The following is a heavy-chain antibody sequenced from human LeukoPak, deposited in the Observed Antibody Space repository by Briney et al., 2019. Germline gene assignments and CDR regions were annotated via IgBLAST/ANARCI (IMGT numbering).Heavy chain of an antibody. Sequence: PSETLSLTCTVSGGSISSGDYYWSWIRQPPGKGLEWIGYIYYSGSTYYNPSLKSRVTISVDTSKNQFSLKLSSVTAADTAVYYCARSGYYDSFLFDYWGQGTLVTVSS. CDR2: IYYSGST. D-gene: IGHD3-3*01. CDR3: ARSGYYDSFLFDY. V-gene: IGHV4-30-4*01. J-gene: IGHJ4*02. CDR1: GGSISSGDYY.